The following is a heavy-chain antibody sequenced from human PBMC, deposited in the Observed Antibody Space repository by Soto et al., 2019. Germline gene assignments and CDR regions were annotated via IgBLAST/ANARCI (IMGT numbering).Heavy chain of an antibody. J-gene: IGHJ6*02. CDR1: GFTVSSNY. Sequence: EVQLVESGGGLIQPGGSLRLSCAASGFTVSSNYMSWVRQAPGKGLEWVSVIYSGGSTYYADSVKGRFTISRDNSKNTLYLQMNSLRAEATAMYYCARSGAIYYDGMDVWGQGTTVTVSS. CDR3: ARSGAIYYDGMDV. CDR2: IYSGGST. D-gene: IGHD3-10*01. V-gene: IGHV3-53*01.